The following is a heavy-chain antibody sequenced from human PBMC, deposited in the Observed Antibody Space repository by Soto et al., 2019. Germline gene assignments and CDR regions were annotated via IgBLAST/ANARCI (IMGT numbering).Heavy chain of an antibody. CDR1: GCTQTGLI. CDR2: FDPEDGET. Sequence: CEISGCTQTGLILVVAGPSNRKGLEWMGGFDPEDGETIYAQKFQGRVTMTEDTSTDTAYMELSSLRSEDTAVYYCATDGGSYYDFWSGYSYWGQGTLVTVSS. CDR3: ATDGGSYYDFWSGYSY. J-gene: IGHJ4*02. V-gene: IGHV1-24*01. D-gene: IGHD3-3*01.